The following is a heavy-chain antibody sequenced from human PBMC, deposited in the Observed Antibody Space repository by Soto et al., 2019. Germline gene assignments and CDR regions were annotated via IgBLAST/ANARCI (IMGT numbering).Heavy chain of an antibody. CDR3: AIANSGYSYGTWFDY. CDR2: INAGNGNT. CDR1: GYTFTSYA. J-gene: IGHJ4*02. V-gene: IGHV1-3*01. D-gene: IGHD5-18*01. Sequence: ASVKVSCKASGYTFTSYAMHWVRQAPGQRLEWMGWINAGNGNTKYSQKFQGRVTITRDTSASTAYMELSSLRSEDTAVYYCAIANSGYSYGTWFDYWGQGTLVTVSS.